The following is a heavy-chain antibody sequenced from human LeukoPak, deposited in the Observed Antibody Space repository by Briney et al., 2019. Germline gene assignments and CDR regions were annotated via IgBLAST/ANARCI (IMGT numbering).Heavy chain of an antibody. Sequence: GRSLRLSCAASGFTFSSYAMHWVRQAPGKGLEWVAVISYDGSNKYYADSVKGRFTISRDNAKNSLYLQMNSLRAEDTALYYCAKDIFPGDSGYFDYWGQGTLVTVSS. J-gene: IGHJ4*02. CDR2: ISYDGSNK. V-gene: IGHV3-30-3*01. CDR3: AKDIFPGDSGYFDY. CDR1: GFTFSSYA. D-gene: IGHD4-17*01.